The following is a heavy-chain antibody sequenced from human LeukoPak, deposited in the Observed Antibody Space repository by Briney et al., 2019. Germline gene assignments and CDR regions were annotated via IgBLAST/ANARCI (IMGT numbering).Heavy chain of an antibody. V-gene: IGHV4-59*02. CDR3: ARGAGWYEY. CDR1: GGSVSGYY. CDR2: ISHSGNT. Sequence: SETLSLTCTVSGGSVSGYYWSWLRQPPGKGLEWIAYISHSGNTNYNPSLKRRVTISKDTSKTQFSLRLNPVTAADTAVYHCARGAGWYEYWGQGTLVTVSS. D-gene: IGHD6-19*01. J-gene: IGHJ4*02.